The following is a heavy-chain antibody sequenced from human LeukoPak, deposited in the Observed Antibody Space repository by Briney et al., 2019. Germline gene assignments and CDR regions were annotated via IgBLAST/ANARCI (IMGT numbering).Heavy chain of an antibody. CDR2: TKGDESEQ. CDR3: VRDGRSGWHFDY. V-gene: IGHV3-7*01. CDR1: GFTFSSSW. Sequence: PGGSLRLSCTATGFTFSSSWMSWVRQAPGKGLEWVANTKGDESEQYTLDSVKGRFTVSRDYAKSSMSLQMNSLRAEDTAVYYCVRDGRSGWHFDYWGQGILVTVSS. J-gene: IGHJ4*02. D-gene: IGHD6-19*01.